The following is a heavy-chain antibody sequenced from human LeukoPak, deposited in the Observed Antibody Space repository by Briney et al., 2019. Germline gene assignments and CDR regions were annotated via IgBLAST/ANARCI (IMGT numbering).Heavy chain of an antibody. CDR3: ARDRLIIYSSSWYGFDP. J-gene: IGHJ5*02. CDR2: IYTSGST. V-gene: IGHV4-4*07. CDR1: GGSISSYY. D-gene: IGHD6-13*01. Sequence: SETLSLTCTVSGGSISSYYWSWIRQPAGKGLEWIGRIYTSGSTNYNPSLKSRVTISVDTSKNQFSLKLSSVTAADTAVYYCARDRLIIYSSSWYGFDPWGQGTLVTVSS.